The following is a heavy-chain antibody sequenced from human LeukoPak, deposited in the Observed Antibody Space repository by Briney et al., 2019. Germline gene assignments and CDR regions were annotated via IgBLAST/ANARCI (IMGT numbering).Heavy chain of an antibody. Sequence: GGSLRLSCAASGFTVSSHYMSWVRQAPGKGLDWVSIIYSGGRTSYTDSVKGRFTISRDNSKNTLYLQMNSLRVEDTAVYYCASMSGYGDYYYYYMDVWGKGTTVTVSS. J-gene: IGHJ6*03. CDR3: ASMSGYGDYYYYYMDV. CDR2: IYSGGRT. D-gene: IGHD4-17*01. CDR1: GFTVSSHY. V-gene: IGHV3-53*01.